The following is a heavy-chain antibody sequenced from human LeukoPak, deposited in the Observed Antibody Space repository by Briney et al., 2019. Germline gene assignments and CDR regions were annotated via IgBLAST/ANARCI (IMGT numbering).Heavy chain of an antibody. V-gene: IGHV4-34*01. CDR2: INHGGST. Sequence: SETLSLTCAVYGGSFSGYYWSWIRQPPGKGLEWIGEINHGGSTNYNPSLKSRVTISVDTSKNQFSLELSSVTAADTAVYYCARGPSVGTTTRYWVYYYYYYMDVWGKGTTVTVSS. CDR3: ARGPSVGTTTRYWVYYYYYYMDV. D-gene: IGHD1-1*01. J-gene: IGHJ6*03. CDR1: GGSFSGYY.